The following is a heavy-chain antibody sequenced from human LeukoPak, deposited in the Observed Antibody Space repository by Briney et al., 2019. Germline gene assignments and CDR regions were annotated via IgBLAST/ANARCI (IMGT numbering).Heavy chain of an antibody. CDR3: ARDHTGYCSSTSCYAPCDY. CDR2: ISASKGNT. D-gene: IGHD2-2*01. V-gene: IGHV1-18*01. J-gene: IGHJ4*02. CDR1: GYTFTSYG. Sequence: ASVKVSCKASGYTFTSYGISWVRQAPGQGLEWMGWISASKGNTNYAQKLQGGVTMTTDTSTSTAYMEQRSLRSDDTAVYYCARDHTGYCSSTSCYAPCDYWGQGTLVTVSS.